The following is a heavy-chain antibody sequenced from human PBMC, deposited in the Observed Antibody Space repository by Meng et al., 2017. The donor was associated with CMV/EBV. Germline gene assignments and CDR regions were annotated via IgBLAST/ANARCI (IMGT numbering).Heavy chain of an antibody. CDR2: INHSGST. CDR3: AREMTGEVRGGMDV. CDR1: GGSFSGYY. J-gene: IGHJ6*02. D-gene: IGHD7-27*01. Sequence: SETLSLTCAVYGGSFSGYYWSWIRQPPGKGLEWIGEINHSGSTNYNPSLKSRVTISVDTSKNQFSLKLSSVTAADTAAYYCAREMTGEVRGGMDVWGQGTTVTVSS. V-gene: IGHV4-34*01.